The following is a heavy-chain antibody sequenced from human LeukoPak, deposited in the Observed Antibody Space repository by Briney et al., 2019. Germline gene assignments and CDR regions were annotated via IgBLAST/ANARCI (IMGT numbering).Heavy chain of an antibody. CDR3: ARDVGYDSSGSYPYYFDY. D-gene: IGHD3-22*01. V-gene: IGHV3-7*05. CDR1: RFSFSSYW. J-gene: IGHJ4*02. CDR2: IKQDGGEK. Sequence: GGSLRLSCAASRFSFSSYWMAWVRQAPGKGLEWVANIKQDGGEKHYVDSVQGRSTISRDNAKNSLYLQMNSLRAEDTAVYYCARDVGYDSSGSYPYYFDYWGLGTLVTVSS.